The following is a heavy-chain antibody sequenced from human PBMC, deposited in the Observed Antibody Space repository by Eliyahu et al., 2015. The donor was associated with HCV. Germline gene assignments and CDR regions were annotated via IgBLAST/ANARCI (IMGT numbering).Heavy chain of an antibody. D-gene: IGHD3-22*01. V-gene: IGHV3-30*18. J-gene: IGHJ6*02. CDR2: ISYDGSNK. Sequence: QVQLVESGGGVVQPGRSLXLXCAASGFTFSSXXXHWVRQAPGKGLEWVAVISYDGSNKYYADSVKGRFTISRDNSKNTLYLQMNSLRAEDTAVYYCAKAYYEAGNPYYYYGMDVWGQGTTVTVSS. CDR1: GFTFSSXX. CDR3: AKAYYEAGNPYYYYGMDV.